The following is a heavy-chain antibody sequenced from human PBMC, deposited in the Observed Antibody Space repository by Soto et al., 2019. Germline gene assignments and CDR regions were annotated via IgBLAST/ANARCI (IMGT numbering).Heavy chain of an antibody. CDR1: GLPFSSSG. Sequence: ESGGGLVQPGGSLRPSVAASGLPFSSSGMNWVGRPQGKGLEWVSFIDTLSSTMYYADSVRGRFTISRDNAKNSLYLQMNSLRAEDTAIYYCTGGGVSSGPGYWGQGTLVTVSS. J-gene: IGHJ4*02. CDR2: IDTLSSTM. V-gene: IGHV3-48*01. CDR3: TGGGVSSGPGY. D-gene: IGHD3-22*01.